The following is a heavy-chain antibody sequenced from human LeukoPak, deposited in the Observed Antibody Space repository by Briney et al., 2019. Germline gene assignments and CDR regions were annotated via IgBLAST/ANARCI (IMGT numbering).Heavy chain of an antibody. V-gene: IGHV3-11*01. J-gene: IGHJ4*02. CDR2: ISTTGSSGSTI. CDR1: AFTFSDYY. CDR3: ARRRDYFDS. Sequence: PGGSLRLSCAASAFTFSDYYMTWIRQAPGKGLEWVSYISTTGSSGSTIYYADSVKGRFTISRDNANNSLYLQMNNLRAEDTAVYYCARRRDYFDSWDQGTLVTVSS.